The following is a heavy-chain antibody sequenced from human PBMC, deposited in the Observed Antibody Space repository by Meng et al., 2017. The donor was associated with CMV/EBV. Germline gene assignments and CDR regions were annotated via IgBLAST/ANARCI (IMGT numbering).Heavy chain of an antibody. CDR1: GYTFTGYG. CDR3: ARGVPLGIIYSFDY. CDR2: ISVYNGHT. V-gene: IGHV1-18*01. D-gene: IGHD2-21*01. Sequence: VQVVQSGVEVKKPGASVKVSCKSSGYTFTGYGISWVRQAPGQGLEWMGWISVYNGHTNFAQNLQGRVTMTTDTSTSTAYVELRSLRSDDTAIYYCARGVPLGIIYSFDYWGQGTLVTVS. J-gene: IGHJ4*01.